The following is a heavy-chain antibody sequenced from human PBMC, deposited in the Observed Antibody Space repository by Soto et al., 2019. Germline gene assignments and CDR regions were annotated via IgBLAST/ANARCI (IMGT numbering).Heavy chain of an antibody. V-gene: IGHV3-13*01. J-gene: IGHJ6*02. D-gene: IGHD5-12*01. CDR3: AREDSGVYYYYGMDV. CDR1: GFTFSSYD. CDR2: IGTAGDT. Sequence: GGSLRLSCAASGFTFSSYDMHWVRQATGKGLEWVSAIGTAGDTYYPGSVKGRFTISRENAKNSLYLQMNSLRAEDTAVYYCAREDSGVYYYYGMDVWGQGTTVTVSS.